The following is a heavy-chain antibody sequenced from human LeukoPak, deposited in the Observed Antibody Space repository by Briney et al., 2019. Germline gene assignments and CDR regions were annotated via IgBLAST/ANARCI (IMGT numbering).Heavy chain of an antibody. J-gene: IGHJ5*02. D-gene: IGHD5-18*01. V-gene: IGHV3-23*01. Sequence: GGSLRLSCAASGFTFSSYAMSWVRQAPGKGLEWVSAISGSGGSTYYADSVKGRFTISRDNSKNTLYLQMNSLRDEDTAVYYCAATRGYSYGPSAGFDPWGQGTLVTVSS. CDR3: AATRGYSYGPSAGFDP. CDR1: GFTFSSYA. CDR2: ISGSGGST.